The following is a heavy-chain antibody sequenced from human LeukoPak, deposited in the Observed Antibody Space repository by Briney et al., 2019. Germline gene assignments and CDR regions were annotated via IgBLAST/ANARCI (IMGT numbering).Heavy chain of an antibody. Sequence: SGTLSLTCTVSGGSISSYYWSWIRQPPGKGLEWIGYIYYSGSTNYNPSLKSRVTISVDTSKNQFSLKLSSVTAADTAVYYCARDARGKDYYYYMNVWGKGTTITVSS. J-gene: IGHJ6*03. CDR3: ARDARGKDYYYYMNV. CDR2: IYYSGST. CDR1: GGSISSYY. V-gene: IGHV4-59*01. D-gene: IGHD4-23*01.